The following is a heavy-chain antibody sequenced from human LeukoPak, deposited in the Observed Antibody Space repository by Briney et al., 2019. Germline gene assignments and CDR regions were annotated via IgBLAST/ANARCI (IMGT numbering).Heavy chain of an antibody. J-gene: IGHJ4*02. CDR3: ARVIAADFDY. V-gene: IGHV3-21*01. CDR2: ISSSSSYI. D-gene: IGHD6-13*01. Sequence: GGSLRLSCAASGFAFSSYTMHWVRQAPGKGLEWVSSISSSSSYIYYADSVKGRFTISRDNAKNSLYLQMNSLRAEDTAVYYCARVIAADFDYWGQGTLVTVSS. CDR1: GFAFSSYT.